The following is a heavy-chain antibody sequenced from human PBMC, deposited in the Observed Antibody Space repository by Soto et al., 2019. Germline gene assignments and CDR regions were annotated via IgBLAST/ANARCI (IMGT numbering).Heavy chain of an antibody. CDR3: ARDLHDYRNYDMSFDY. Sequence: ASVKVSCKASGYTFTSYGISWVRQAPGQGLEWMGWISAYNGNTNYAQKLQGRVTMTTDTSTSTAYMELRSLRSDDTAVYYCARDLHDYRNYDMSFDYWGQGTLVTVSS. CDR1: GYTFTSYG. V-gene: IGHV1-18*04. CDR2: ISAYNGNT. J-gene: IGHJ4*02. D-gene: IGHD4-4*01.